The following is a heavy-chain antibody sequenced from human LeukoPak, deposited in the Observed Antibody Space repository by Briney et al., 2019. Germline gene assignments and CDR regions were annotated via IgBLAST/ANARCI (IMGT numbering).Heavy chain of an antibody. D-gene: IGHD1-26*01. CDR1: GGSISSINYY. Sequence: SETLSLTCTVSGGSISSINYYWSWIRQPAGRGLEWIGRIYTGGSTNYNPSLKSRVTISVDTSKNQFSLKLTSVTAADTAVYYCARDPGGSGSYWEAFDIWGQGTMVTVSS. J-gene: IGHJ3*02. CDR3: ARDPGGSGSYWEAFDI. V-gene: IGHV4-61*02. CDR2: IYTGGST.